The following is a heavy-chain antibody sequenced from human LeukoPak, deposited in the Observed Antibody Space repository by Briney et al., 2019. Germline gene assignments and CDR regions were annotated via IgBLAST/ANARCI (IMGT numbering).Heavy chain of an antibody. Sequence: PGGSLRLSCAASGFTVSSNYMSWVRQAPGKGLEWVSVIYSGGSTYYADSVKGRFTISRDNSKNMLYLQMNSLRAEDTAVYYCARDRGYCSGGSCYAGAFDIWGQGTMVTVSS. J-gene: IGHJ3*02. D-gene: IGHD2-15*01. CDR3: ARDRGYCSGGSCYAGAFDI. CDR2: IYSGGST. CDR1: GFTVSSNY. V-gene: IGHV3-53*01.